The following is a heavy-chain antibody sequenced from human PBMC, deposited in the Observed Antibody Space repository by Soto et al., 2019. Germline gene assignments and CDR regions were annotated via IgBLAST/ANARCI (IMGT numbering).Heavy chain of an antibody. D-gene: IGHD2-15*01. CDR2: IGWNSATI. Sequence: SLRLSCAASGFTFDDYAMHWVRQVPGKGLEWVSGIGWNSATIRYLDSVKGRFTISRDNAKNSLYLRMDSLRPEDTALYFCAKDTATSLGRWYFDLWGRGTLVTVSS. CDR1: GFTFDDYA. V-gene: IGHV3-9*01. J-gene: IGHJ2*01. CDR3: AKDTATSLGRWYFDL.